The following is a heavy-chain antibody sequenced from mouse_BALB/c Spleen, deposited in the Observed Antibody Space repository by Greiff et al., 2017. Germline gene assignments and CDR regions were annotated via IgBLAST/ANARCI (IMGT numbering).Heavy chain of an antibody. V-gene: IGHV2-9*02. CDR3: ARDRPNGYQFAY. D-gene: IGHD2-2*01. J-gene: IGHJ3*01. CDR2: IWAGGST. CDR1: GFSLTSYG. Sequence: VKLVESGPGLVAPSQSLSITCTVSGFSLTSYGVHWVRQPPGKGLEWLGVIWAGGSTNYNSGLMSRLSISKDNSKSQVFLKMSSLQTDDTAMYYCARDRPNGYQFAYWGQGTLVTVSA.